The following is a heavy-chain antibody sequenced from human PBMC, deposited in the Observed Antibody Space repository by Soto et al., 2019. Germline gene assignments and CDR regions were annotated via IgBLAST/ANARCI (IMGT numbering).Heavy chain of an antibody. V-gene: IGHV1-8*01. CDR2: MNPDSGNT. CDR1: GYTFTRDD. J-gene: IGHJ4*02. Sequence: QVHLVQSGAEVKKPGASVKVSCKASGYTFTRDDIYWVRQAPGQGLELMGWMNPDSGNTGSAQKSQGRVTMTRDTSITTAYLELSSLRSEDTAVYYCARLDSAEGIIDHWGQGTLVTVSS. D-gene: IGHD6-13*01. CDR3: ARLDSAEGIIDH.